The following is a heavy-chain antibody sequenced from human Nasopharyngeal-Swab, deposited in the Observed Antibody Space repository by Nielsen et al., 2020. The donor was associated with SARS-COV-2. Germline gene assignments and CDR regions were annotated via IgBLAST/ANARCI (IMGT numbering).Heavy chain of an antibody. V-gene: IGHV4-31*11. CDR1: GGSISSDGYY. CDR3: AREGPRITGTSRYYYYSDV. CDR2: ISYSGST. J-gene: IGHJ6*03. D-gene: IGHD1-7*01. Sequence: SETLSLTCAVSGGSISSDGYYWSWILQLPGKGLEWIGYISYSGSTYYNPSLQSRVTISVDSSKNHFSLKLSSVTAADTAVYFCAREGPRITGTSRYYYYSDVWGKGTTVTVSS.